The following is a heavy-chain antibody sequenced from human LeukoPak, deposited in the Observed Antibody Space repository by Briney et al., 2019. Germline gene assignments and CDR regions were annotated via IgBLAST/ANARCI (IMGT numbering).Heavy chain of an antibody. J-gene: IGHJ4*02. V-gene: IGHV3-74*01. CDR3: AREGSSGYYLDY. D-gene: IGHD3-22*01. CDR2: INSDGSST. CDR1: GFTFDDYA. Sequence: GGSLRLSCAASGFTFDDYAMHWVRQAPGKGLVWVSRINSDGSSTSYADSVKGRFTISRDNAKNTLYLQMNSLRAEDTAVYYCAREGSSGYYLDYWGQGTLVTVSS.